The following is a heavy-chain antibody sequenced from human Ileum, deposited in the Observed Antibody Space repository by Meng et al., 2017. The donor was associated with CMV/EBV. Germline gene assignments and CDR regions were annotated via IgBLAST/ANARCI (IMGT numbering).Heavy chain of an antibody. Sequence: DSVSSNSAAWNWIRQSPSRGLEWLGRTYYRSKWYNDYAVSVKIRITTNPLIPTNQFSPQPISFTPVPTAVSYCASGDEATVTTFDYWGQGTLVTVSS. CDR1: DSVSSNSAA. J-gene: IGHJ4*02. D-gene: IGHD4-17*01. CDR3: ASGDEATVTTFDY. V-gene: IGHV6-1*01. CDR2: TYYRSKWYN.